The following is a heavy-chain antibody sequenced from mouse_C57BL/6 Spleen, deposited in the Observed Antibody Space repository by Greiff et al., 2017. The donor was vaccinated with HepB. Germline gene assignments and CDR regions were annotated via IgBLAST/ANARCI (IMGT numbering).Heavy chain of an antibody. CDR2: ISDGGSYT. D-gene: IGHD2-5*01. V-gene: IGHV5-4*01. Sequence: DVHLVESGGGLVKPGGSLKLSCAASGFTFSSYAMSWVRQTPEKRLEWVATISDGGSYTYYPDNVKGRFTISRDNAKNNLYLQMSHLKSEDTAMYYCARDPFYSNYKWYYFDYWGQGTTLTVSS. CDR1: GFTFSSYA. J-gene: IGHJ2*01. CDR3: ARDPFYSNYKWYYFDY.